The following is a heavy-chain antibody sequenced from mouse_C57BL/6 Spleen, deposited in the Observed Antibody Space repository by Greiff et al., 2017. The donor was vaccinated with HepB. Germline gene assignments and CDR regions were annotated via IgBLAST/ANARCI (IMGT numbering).Heavy chain of an antibody. CDR2: IDPNSGGT. D-gene: IGHD1-1*01. CDR3: AREGGVYYYGSSLAY. J-gene: IGHJ3*01. Sequence: QVLLQQPGAELVKPGASVKLSCKASGYTFTSYWMHWVKQRPGRGLEWIGRIDPNSGGTKYNEKFKSKATLTVDKPSSTAYMQISSLTSEDSAVYYCAREGGVYYYGSSLAYWGQGTLVTVSA. V-gene: IGHV1-72*01. CDR1: GYTFTSYW.